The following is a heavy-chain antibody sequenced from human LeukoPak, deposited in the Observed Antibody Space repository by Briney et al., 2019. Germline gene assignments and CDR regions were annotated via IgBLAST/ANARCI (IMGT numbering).Heavy chain of an antibody. CDR1: GGSFSGYY. J-gene: IGHJ6*03. CDR3: ARETSKGCSGGSCYSAYYYYYMDV. D-gene: IGHD2-15*01. Sequence: SETLSLTCAVYGGSFSGYYWSWIRHPPGKGMEWIGEINHNGSTNYNPSLKSRVTKSVDTSKNQFSLKLSSVTAAYTAVYYCARETSKGCSGGSCYSAYYYYYMDVWGKGTTVTISS. V-gene: IGHV4-34*01. CDR2: INHNGST.